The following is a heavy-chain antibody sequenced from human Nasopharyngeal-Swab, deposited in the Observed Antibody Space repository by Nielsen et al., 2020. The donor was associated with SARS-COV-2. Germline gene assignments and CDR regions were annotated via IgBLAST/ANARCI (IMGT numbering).Heavy chain of an antibody. V-gene: IGHV3-64D*09. D-gene: IGHD6-13*01. Sequence: GESLKISCSASGFTFSSYAMHWVRQAPGKGLECVSAISSNGGSTYYADSVKGRFTISRDNSKNTLYLQMSSLRAEDTAVYYCVKDHSSSWYHYFDYWGQGTLVTVSS. J-gene: IGHJ4*02. CDR2: ISSNGGST. CDR3: VKDHSSSWYHYFDY. CDR1: GFTFSSYA.